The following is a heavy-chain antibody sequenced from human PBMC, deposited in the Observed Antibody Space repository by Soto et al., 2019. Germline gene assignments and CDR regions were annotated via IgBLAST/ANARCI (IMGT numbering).Heavy chain of an antibody. D-gene: IGHD6-19*01. Sequence: GGSLRLSCAASGFTFSSYSMNWVRQAPGKGLEWVSSISSSSSYIYYADSVKGRFTISRDNAKNSLYLQMNSLRAEDTAVYYCARDSSGIAVAGILNWFDPWGQGTLVTVSS. CDR3: ARDSSGIAVAGILNWFDP. CDR1: GFTFSSYS. V-gene: IGHV3-21*01. CDR2: ISSSSSYI. J-gene: IGHJ5*02.